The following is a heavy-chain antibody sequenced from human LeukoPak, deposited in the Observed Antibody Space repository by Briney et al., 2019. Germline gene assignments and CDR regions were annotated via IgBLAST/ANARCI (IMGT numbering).Heavy chain of an antibody. CDR3: ARVSITMVRGVIIGPGDYYYYMDV. V-gene: IGHV4-59*01. CDR1: GGSISNYY. D-gene: IGHD3-10*01. CDR2: IYYIGST. J-gene: IGHJ6*03. Sequence: PSETLSLTCTVSGGSISNYYWSWIRQPPGKELEWIGYIYYIGSTNYNPSLKRRVTISVDTSKNQFSLKLSSVTAADTAVYYCARVSITMVRGVIIGPGDYYYYMDVWGKGTTVTISS.